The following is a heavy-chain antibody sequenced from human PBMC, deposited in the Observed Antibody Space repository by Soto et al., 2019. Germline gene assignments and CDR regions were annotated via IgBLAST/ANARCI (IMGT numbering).Heavy chain of an antibody. CDR3: ARDDILTGYYPSPFDY. D-gene: IGHD3-9*01. CDR1: GFTFSSYG. Sequence: PGGSLRLSCAASGFTFSSYGMHWVRQAPGKGLEWVAVIWYDGSNKYYADSVKGRFTISRDNSKNTLYLQMNSLRAEDTAVYYCARDDILTGYYPSPFDYWGQGTLVTVSS. J-gene: IGHJ4*02. CDR2: IWYDGSNK. V-gene: IGHV3-33*01.